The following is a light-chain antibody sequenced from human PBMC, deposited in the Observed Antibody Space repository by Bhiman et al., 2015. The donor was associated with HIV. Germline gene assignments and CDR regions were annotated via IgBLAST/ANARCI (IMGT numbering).Light chain of an antibody. V-gene: IGLV6-57*01. Sequence: FLLTQPHSVSGSPGTTVTISCTRSSGSIASNSVQWYQQRPGSSPTIVIFQNDERPFGVPDRFSGSVDSSSNSASLTISGLKTEDEADYYCQSYHSDKEFGGGTKLTVL. CDR3: QSYHSDKE. CDR2: QND. CDR1: SGSIASNS. J-gene: IGLJ3*02.